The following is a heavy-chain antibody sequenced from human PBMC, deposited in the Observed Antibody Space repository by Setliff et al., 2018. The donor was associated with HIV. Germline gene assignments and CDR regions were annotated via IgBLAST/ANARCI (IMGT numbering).Heavy chain of an antibody. CDR1: GYRFGNYW. J-gene: IGHJ3*02. V-gene: IGHV5-51*01. CDR2: IYPGDSNV. D-gene: IGHD5-18*01. Sequence: PGESLKISCKGSGYRFGNYWIAWVRQMPGKGLQYMGIIYPGDSNVRYSPSFQGQVTISVDKSISTAYVHWSSLKASDTAMYYCARPTWIHEPSDAFDIWGQGTMVTVSS. CDR3: ARPTWIHEPSDAFDI.